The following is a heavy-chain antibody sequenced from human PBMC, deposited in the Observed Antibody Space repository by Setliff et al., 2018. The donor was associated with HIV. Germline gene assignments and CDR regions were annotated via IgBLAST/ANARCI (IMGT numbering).Heavy chain of an antibody. CDR1: GYTFVNYG. J-gene: IGHJ6*03. Sequence: EASVKVSCKAPGYTFVNYGISWVRQAPGQGLEWMGWISTSNGNTDYAQNLQGRVTMTTDTSTSTAYMELRSLRSDDTAVYYCARESRRQLVLLNYFYFMDVWGKGTTVTVSS. D-gene: IGHD6-13*01. CDR3: ARESRRQLVLLNYFYFMDV. V-gene: IGHV1-18*01. CDR2: ISTSNGNT.